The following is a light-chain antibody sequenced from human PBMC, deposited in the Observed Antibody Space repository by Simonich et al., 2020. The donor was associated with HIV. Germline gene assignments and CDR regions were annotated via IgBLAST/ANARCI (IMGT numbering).Light chain of an antibody. Sequence: EIVMTQSPATLSVSPGERATLSCRASHSVISNLAWYEQKPGQAPRLLISARSTRAPDIPARFSGSGSGTEFTLTISSIHSEDFAVYYCQQYNTWVSITFGQGTRLEMK. J-gene: IGKJ5*01. V-gene: IGKV3-15*01. CDR2: ARS. CDR3: QQYNTWVSIT. CDR1: HSVISN.